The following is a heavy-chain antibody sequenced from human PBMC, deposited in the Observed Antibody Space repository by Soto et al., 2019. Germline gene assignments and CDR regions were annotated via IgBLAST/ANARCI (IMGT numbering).Heavy chain of an antibody. Sequence: DVQLLGSGGGLVQPGGSLRLSCAASGLTFSKYAMTWVRQAPGEGLEWVATISGDGATTFYAESVKGLFTISRDNSNNVVYLQMNSLRAEDTALYYCAKGGHYSPFDAWCQGTLVTISS. D-gene: IGHD3-3*01. CDR2: ISGDGATT. CDR3: AKGGHYSPFDA. CDR1: GLTFSKYA. J-gene: IGHJ5*02. V-gene: IGHV3-23*01.